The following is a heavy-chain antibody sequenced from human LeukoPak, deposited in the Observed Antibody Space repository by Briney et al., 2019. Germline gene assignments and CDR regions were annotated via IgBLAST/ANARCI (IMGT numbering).Heavy chain of an antibody. V-gene: IGHV3-7*03. D-gene: IGHD3-16*01. J-gene: IGHJ6*02. Sequence: GGSLRLSCAASGFTFSNYWMTWVRQAPGKGLEWVANINRDGSERYYVDSVKGRFTISRDDAMSSLYLQMSNLRAEDTAVYFCARGGGLDVWGQGATVTVSS. CDR2: INRDGSER. CDR3: ARGGGLDV. CDR1: GFTFSNYW.